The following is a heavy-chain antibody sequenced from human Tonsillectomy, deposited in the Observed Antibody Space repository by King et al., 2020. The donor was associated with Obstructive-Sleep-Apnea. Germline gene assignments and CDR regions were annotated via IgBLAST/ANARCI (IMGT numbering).Heavy chain of an antibody. CDR1: GYTFTSYD. V-gene: IGHV1-8*01. Sequence: VQLVESGAEVKKPGASVKVSCKASGYTFTSYDINWVRQATGQGLEWMGWMNPNSGNTGDAQKFQGRGTMTRNTSISTAYMELSSLRSEDTAVYYCARGNDDILTGYYNGWFDPWGQGTLVTVSS. CDR2: MNPNSGNT. J-gene: IGHJ5*02. D-gene: IGHD3-9*01. CDR3: ARGNDDILTGYYNGWFDP.